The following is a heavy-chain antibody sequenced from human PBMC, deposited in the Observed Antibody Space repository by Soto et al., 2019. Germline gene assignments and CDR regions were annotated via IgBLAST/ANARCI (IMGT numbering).Heavy chain of an antibody. V-gene: IGHV4-34*12. Sequence: QVQLQQWGAGLLKPSETLSLTCAVYGGSLSGYYWSWIRQPPGKALEWIGEFIHSGNSSYNPSIKSRVTMSVDTSKNQLFLNLSSVTAADTAMYYCARHHVRGRTILGAAEFWGQGTLVTVSS. CDR3: ARHHVRGRTILGAAEF. CDR2: FIHSGNS. CDR1: GGSLSGYY. D-gene: IGHD1-26*01. J-gene: IGHJ4*02.